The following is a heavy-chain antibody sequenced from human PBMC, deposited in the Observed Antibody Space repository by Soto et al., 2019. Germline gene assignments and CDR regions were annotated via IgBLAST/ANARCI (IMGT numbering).Heavy chain of an antibody. CDR3: AREDSIIIPAVSDF. CDR1: GFNFNNYG. Sequence: SLRLSCAVSGFNFNNYGINWVRQAPGKGLEWVSSVSKSDYTYYSDSVKGRFTISRDNAKNSVSLQMNTLRAEDTAVYYCAREDSIIIPAVSDFWGQGTLVTVSS. CDR2: VSKSDYT. V-gene: IGHV3-21*01. D-gene: IGHD2-2*01. J-gene: IGHJ4*02.